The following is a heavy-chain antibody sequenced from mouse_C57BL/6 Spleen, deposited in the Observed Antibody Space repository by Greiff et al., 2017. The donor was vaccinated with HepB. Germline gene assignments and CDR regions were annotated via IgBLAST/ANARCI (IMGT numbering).Heavy chain of an antibody. CDR1: GYSFTSYY. CDR3: ARSAYYSNPWFAY. CDR2: IYPGSGNT. D-gene: IGHD2-5*01. J-gene: IGHJ3*01. Sequence: QVTLKVSGPELVKPGASVKISCKASGYSFTSYYIHWVKQRPGQGLEWIGWIYPGSGNTKYNEKFKGKATLTADTSSSTAYMQLSSLTSEDSAVYYCARSAYYSNPWFAYWGQGTLVTVSA. V-gene: IGHV1-66*01.